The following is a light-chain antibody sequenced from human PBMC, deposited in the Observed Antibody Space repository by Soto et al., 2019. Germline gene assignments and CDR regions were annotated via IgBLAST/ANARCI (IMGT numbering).Light chain of an antibody. V-gene: IGKV3-20*01. CDR2: GAS. J-gene: IGKJ5*01. Sequence: EIVLTQSPGTLSLSPGDRATLSCRASQSVSTNYLAWYQQKLGQAPRLLIYGASSRATGIPDRFSSNGYGTDFTLTISRLEPEDFAVYYCQQYGSSPPITFGQGTRLEIK. CDR1: QSVSTNY. CDR3: QQYGSSPPIT.